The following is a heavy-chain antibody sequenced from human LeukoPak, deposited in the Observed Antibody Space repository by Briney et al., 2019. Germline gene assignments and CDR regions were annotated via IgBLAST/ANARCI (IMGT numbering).Heavy chain of an antibody. D-gene: IGHD3-3*01. CDR3: ASGLRAFEWLSQVLGY. V-gene: IGHV1-8*01. CDR1: GYTFTNYD. Sequence: ASVKVSCKASGYTFTNYDINWVRQAAGQGLEWMGWMNPNSGNIGYAQKFQGRVTMTRDTSISTAYMELSSLRSDDTAVYFCASGLRAFEWLSQVLGYWGQGTLVTVSS. J-gene: IGHJ4*02. CDR2: MNPNSGNI.